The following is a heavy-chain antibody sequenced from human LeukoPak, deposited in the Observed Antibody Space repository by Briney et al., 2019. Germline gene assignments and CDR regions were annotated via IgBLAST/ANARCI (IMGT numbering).Heavy chain of an antibody. D-gene: IGHD5-18*01. CDR2: IKHDGSAE. CDR3: ARDPEADTADY. V-gene: IGHV3-7*03. Sequence: GGSLRLSCVASGFSFSTYWMSWVRQAPGKGLEWVANIKHDGSAEYYVDSVKGRFTISRDNAKNSVYLQMNSLGAEDTALYYCARDPEADTADYWGQGTLVTVSS. CDR1: GFSFSTYW. J-gene: IGHJ4*02.